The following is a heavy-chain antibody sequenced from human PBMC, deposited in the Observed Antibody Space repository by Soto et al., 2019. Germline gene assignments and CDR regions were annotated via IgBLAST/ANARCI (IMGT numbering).Heavy chain of an antibody. D-gene: IGHD6-13*01. CDR1: GGSFSGYY. Sequence: QVQLQQWGAGLLKPSETLSLTCAVYGGSFSGYYWSWIRQPPGKGLEWIGEINHSGSTNYNPSLKXRXTXXVDTSKNQFSLKLSSVTAADTAVYYCARGLFGYNYWGQGTLVTVSS. CDR2: INHSGST. J-gene: IGHJ4*02. V-gene: IGHV4-34*01. CDR3: ARGLFGYNY.